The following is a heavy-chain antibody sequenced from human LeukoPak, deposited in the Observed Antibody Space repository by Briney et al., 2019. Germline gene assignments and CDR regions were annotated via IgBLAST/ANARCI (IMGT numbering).Heavy chain of an antibody. D-gene: IGHD6-6*01. CDR2: INTYSANT. V-gene: IGHV1-18*01. CDR1: GYTFNNHD. Sequence: ASMKVSCKASGYTFNNHDINWVRQAPGRGLEWMGWINTYSANTNYAQEFQDRVIMTTDTSTSTAYMELRSLRSDDTAVYYCAREGGIARPPYLYYYIDVWGKGTTVTVSS. J-gene: IGHJ6*03. CDR3: AREGGIARPPYLYYYIDV.